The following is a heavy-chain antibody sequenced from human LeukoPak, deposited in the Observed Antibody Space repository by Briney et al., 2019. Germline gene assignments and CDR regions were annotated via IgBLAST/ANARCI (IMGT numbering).Heavy chain of an antibody. CDR3: ARRYYYDISGYYYYYMDV. V-gene: IGHV4-59*01. J-gene: IGHJ6*03. CDR1: GGSTSAYY. Sequence: SETLSLTGTVSGGSTSAYYWTWIRQPPGKGLEWIAYINYSGSTKYNPSLQSRVAMSIDTSKNQFSLRLSSVTAADTAVYYCARRYYYDISGYYYYYMDVWGKGTTVTVSS. D-gene: IGHD3-22*01. CDR2: INYSGST.